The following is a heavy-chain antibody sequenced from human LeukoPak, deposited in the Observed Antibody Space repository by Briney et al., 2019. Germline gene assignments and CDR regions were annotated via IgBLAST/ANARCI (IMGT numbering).Heavy chain of an antibody. V-gene: IGHV3-30-3*01. CDR1: GFTFSSSA. CDR2: ISYDGSNK. CDR3: ARDPKGGFSYGWGAFDI. J-gene: IGHJ3*02. Sequence: GGSLRLSCAASGFTFSSSAMHWVRQAPGKGLEWVALISYDGSNKYYTDSVKGRFIISRDNSKNTLYVQMNSLRPEDTAVYYCARDPKGGFSYGWGAFDIWGQGTVVTVSS. D-gene: IGHD5-18*01.